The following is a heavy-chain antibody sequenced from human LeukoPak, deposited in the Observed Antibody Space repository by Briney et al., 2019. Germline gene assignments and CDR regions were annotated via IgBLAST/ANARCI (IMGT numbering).Heavy chain of an antibody. CDR2: IYTSGST. V-gene: IGHV4-61*02. Sequence: SETLSLTCTVSGGSISSGSYYWRWIRQPAGKGLEWIGRIYTSGSTNYNPSLKSRVTISVDTSKNQFSLKLSSVTAADTAVYYCARDRAYSSSWYAKGNYYYMDVWGKGTTVTVSS. D-gene: IGHD6-13*01. CDR3: ARDRAYSSSWYAKGNYYYMDV. J-gene: IGHJ6*03. CDR1: GGSISSGSYY.